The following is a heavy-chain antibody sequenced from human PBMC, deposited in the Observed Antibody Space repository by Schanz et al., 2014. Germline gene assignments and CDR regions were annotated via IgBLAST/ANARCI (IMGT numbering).Heavy chain of an antibody. J-gene: IGHJ4*02. CDR3: ARDPQYYYGSGRGY. V-gene: IGHV1-18*01. Sequence: QVQLVQSGAEVKEPGASVKVSCKASGYTFTTYGISWVRQAPGQGLEWMGWISAYNGHTNYAQKFQGRVTITADISTSTAYMELISLTSEDTAVYYCARDPQYYYGSGRGYWGQGTLVTVSS. D-gene: IGHD3-10*01. CDR2: ISAYNGHT. CDR1: GYTFTTYG.